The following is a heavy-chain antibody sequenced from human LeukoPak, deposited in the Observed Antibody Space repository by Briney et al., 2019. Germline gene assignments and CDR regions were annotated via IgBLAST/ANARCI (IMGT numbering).Heavy chain of an antibody. CDR1: GFTFSSYA. D-gene: IGHD6-13*01. CDR3: ARAKSGSSWLNWFDP. CDR2: ISGSGGTT. Sequence: GGSLRLSRAASGFTFSSYAMSWVRQAPGKGLEWVSAISGSGGTTYYADSVKGRFTISRDNSKNTLYLQMNSLRAEDTAVYYCARAKSGSSWLNWFDPWGQGTLVTVSS. J-gene: IGHJ5*02. V-gene: IGHV3-23*01.